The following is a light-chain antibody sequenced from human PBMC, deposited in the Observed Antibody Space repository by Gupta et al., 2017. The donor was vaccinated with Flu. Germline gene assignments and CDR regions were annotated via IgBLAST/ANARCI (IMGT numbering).Light chain of an antibody. Sequence: TQPPSASVSLGQTARISCSGAELTKQDCFWYQQKAGQAPVLVIYIDTESHSGIPERVSGSSSGTVATLTINGVQAEDEADYYCHSSDGSGTSWVFGGGTKLTVL. CDR3: HSSDGSGTSWV. V-gene: IGLV3-25*02. J-gene: IGLJ3*02. CDR2: IDT. CDR1: ELTKQD.